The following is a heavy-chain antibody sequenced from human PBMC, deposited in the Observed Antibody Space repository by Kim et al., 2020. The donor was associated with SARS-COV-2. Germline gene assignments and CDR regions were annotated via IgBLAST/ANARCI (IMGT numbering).Heavy chain of an antibody. D-gene: IGHD3-10*01. J-gene: IGHJ4*02. Sequence: DYAAPVKGRFTISRDDSKNMLYLQMDSLKTEDTAVYYCSTEYYYGSGSLDWGQGTLVTVSS. CDR3: STEYYYGSGSLD. V-gene: IGHV3-15*01.